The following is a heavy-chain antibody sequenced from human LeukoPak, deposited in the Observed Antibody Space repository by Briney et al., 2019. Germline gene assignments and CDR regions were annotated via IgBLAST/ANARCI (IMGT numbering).Heavy chain of an antibody. CDR3: ARGDSSGWYPSYYFDY. D-gene: IGHD6-19*01. J-gene: IGHJ4*02. Sequence: GGSLRLSCAASGFTFSSYSMNWVRQAPGKGLEWVSSISSSSSYIYYADSVKGRFTISRDNAKNSLYLQMNSLRAEDTAVYYCARGDSSGWYPSYYFDYWGQGTLVTVSS. V-gene: IGHV3-21*01. CDR2: ISSSSSYI. CDR1: GFTFSSYS.